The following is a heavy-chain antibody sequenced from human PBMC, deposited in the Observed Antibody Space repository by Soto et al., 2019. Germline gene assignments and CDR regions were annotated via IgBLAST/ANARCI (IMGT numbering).Heavy chain of an antibody. Sequence: SVKVSCKASGYTFTSYGITWVRQAPGQGLEWMGGIIPLFGTTNYAQKLQGRVTITADESTSTAYMELSSLRSEDTAVYYCASSVAKYYYYGMDVWGQGTTVTVSS. CDR3: ASSVAKYYYYGMDV. V-gene: IGHV1-69*13. CDR1: GYTFTSYG. CDR2: IIPLFGTT. D-gene: IGHD5-12*01. J-gene: IGHJ6*02.